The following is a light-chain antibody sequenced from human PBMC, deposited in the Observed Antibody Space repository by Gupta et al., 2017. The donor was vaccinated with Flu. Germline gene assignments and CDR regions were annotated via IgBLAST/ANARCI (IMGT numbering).Light chain of an antibody. Sequence: SYVRTPQPPVPLSPGQTARITCSGGALPTQYAYWYQQKPGQAPVLLIYKDSERPSGIPERFSGSSSGTTVTLTISGVQAEDAADYYCHSADSSGTIGVFGGGTKLTVL. CDR1: ALPTQY. J-gene: IGLJ3*02. V-gene: IGLV3-25*02. CDR3: HSADSSGTIGV. CDR2: KDS.